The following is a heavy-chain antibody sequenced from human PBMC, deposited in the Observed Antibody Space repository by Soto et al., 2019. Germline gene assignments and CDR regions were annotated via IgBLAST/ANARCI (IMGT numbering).Heavy chain of an antibody. V-gene: IGHV3-23*01. CDR1: GFPFGITD. Sequence: LRLSCAASGFPFGITDMSWVRQAPGKGLEWVSTIDGSGGATHYADSVKGRFTISRDNSKNTVFLQMSSLRADDTAVYYCAKNSGWFNTWGQGTLVTVSS. D-gene: IGHD3-10*01. CDR2: IDGSGGAT. J-gene: IGHJ5*02. CDR3: AKNSGWFNT.